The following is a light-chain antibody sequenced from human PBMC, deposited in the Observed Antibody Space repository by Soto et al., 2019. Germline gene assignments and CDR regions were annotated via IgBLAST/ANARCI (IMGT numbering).Light chain of an antibody. CDR2: EVS. V-gene: IGLV2-14*01. J-gene: IGLJ1*01. CDR1: SSDVGGYNY. Sequence: QSVLTQPASVSGSPGQSITISCTGTSSDVGGYNYVSWYQQHPGKAPKLMIYEVSNRPSGVSNRFSGSKSGNTASLTISGLQAEDEADYYCSSYTTAGTYVFGPGTKVTVL. CDR3: SSYTTAGTYV.